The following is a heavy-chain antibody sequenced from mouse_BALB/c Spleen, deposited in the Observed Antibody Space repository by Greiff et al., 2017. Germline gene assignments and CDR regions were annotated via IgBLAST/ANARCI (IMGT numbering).Heavy chain of an antibody. CDR2: INPSSGYT. CDR1: GYTLSSYR. V-gene: IGHV1-4*02. CDR3: ARRTGYYFDY. Sequence: GGWGKMSWRASGYTLSSYRMHWVKQRPGQGLEWIGYINPSSGYTEYNQKFKDKTTLTADKSSSTAYMQLSSLTSEDSAVYYCARRTGYYFDYWGQGTTLTVSS. J-gene: IGHJ2*01.